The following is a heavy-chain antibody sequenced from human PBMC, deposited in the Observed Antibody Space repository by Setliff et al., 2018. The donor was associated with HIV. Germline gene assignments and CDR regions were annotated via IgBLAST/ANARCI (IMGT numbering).Heavy chain of an antibody. CDR1: GGSISSSSYY. Sequence: KASETLSLTCTVSGGSISSSSYYWGWIRQPPEKGLEWIGSIYYSGSTYYNPSLKSRVTISVDTSKNQFSLKLSSVTAADTAVYYCARENYGSGSLGVFDPWGQGTLVTVSS. CDR3: ARENYGSGSLGVFDP. CDR2: IYYSGST. V-gene: IGHV4-39*07. D-gene: IGHD3-10*01. J-gene: IGHJ5*02.